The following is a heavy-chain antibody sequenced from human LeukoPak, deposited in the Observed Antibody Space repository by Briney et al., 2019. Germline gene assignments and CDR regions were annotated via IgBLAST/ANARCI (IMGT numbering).Heavy chain of an antibody. J-gene: IGHJ5*02. D-gene: IGHD2-8*01. V-gene: IGHV4-61*05. CDR2: IYATGST. CDR1: GGSISSSSYY. Sequence: SETLSLTCTVSGGSISSSSYYWGWIRQPPGKGLEWIGYIYATGSTNYNPSLKSRVTISVDTSKNQFSLNLRSVTAADTAVYYCARQGSVRSPLGPWGQGTLVTVSS. CDR3: ARQGSVRSPLGP.